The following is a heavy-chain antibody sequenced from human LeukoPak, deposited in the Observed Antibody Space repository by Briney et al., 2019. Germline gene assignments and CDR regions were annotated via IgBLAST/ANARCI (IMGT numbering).Heavy chain of an antibody. CDR3: TRLHGGYPFDY. Sequence: GGSLRLSCAASGFTFSSYSMNWVRQAPGKGLEWISYISSSSVTIYYADSVKGRFTISRDNAKNSLYLQMNSLRAKDTAVYYCTRLHGGYPFDYWGQGTLVTVSS. J-gene: IGHJ4*02. CDR2: ISSSSVTI. V-gene: IGHV3-48*01. D-gene: IGHD2-15*01. CDR1: GFTFSSYS.